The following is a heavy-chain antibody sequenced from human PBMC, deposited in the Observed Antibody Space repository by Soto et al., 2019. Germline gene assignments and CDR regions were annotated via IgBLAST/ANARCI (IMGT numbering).Heavy chain of an antibody. V-gene: IGHV3-15*01. CDR2: IKSKTDGGTT. Sequence: PGGSLRLSCAVSGFTFSNAWITWVRQAPGKGLEWVGRIKSKTDGGTTDYAAPVKGRFTISGDDSKNTLYLQMNSLKTEDTAVYYWTTQYDYDSGRSLLKWGQGTLVTFSS. D-gene: IGHD3-22*01. CDR1: GFTFSNAW. CDR3: TTQYDYDSGRSLLK. J-gene: IGHJ4*02.